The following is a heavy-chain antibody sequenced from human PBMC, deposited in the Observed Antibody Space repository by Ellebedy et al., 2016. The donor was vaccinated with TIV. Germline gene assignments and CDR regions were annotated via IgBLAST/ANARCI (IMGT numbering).Heavy chain of an antibody. J-gene: IGHJ3*01. V-gene: IGHV3-74*01. D-gene: IGHD5-24*01. Sequence: GGSLRLSXAASGFNFSYYWMHWVRQAPGKGPVWVSRIHSDGSSTTYAESVKGRLTISRDNAKNTVLLQMNSLRADDTAIYYCARGDVGAFDLWGQGKMVTVSS. CDR3: ARGDVGAFDL. CDR2: IHSDGSST. CDR1: GFNFSYYW.